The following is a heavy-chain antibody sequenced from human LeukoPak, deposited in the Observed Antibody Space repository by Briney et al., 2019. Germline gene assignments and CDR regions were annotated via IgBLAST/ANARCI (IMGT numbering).Heavy chain of an antibody. CDR2: IYYSGCT. J-gene: IGHJ1*01. V-gene: IGHV4-39*07. Sequence: SEILSLTSTVPGGSTSRSIYSWGWIRQPPGKGLERIGDIYYSGCTYDMPTLTSRVPISVDTSKNQFSLKLSSVSAADTAVYYCATDTLYHSSDMDPYFQHWGQGTLVTVSS. CDR3: ATDTLYHSSDMDPYFQH. D-gene: IGHD3-22*01. CDR1: GGSTSRSIYS.